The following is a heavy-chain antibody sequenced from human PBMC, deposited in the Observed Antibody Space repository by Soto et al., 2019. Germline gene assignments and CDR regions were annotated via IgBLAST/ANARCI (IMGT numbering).Heavy chain of an antibody. CDR3: AKRMSPNDYGDYFDY. CDR1: GFTFSSYG. V-gene: IGHV3-30*18. D-gene: IGHD4-17*01. Sequence: GGSLRLSCAASGFTFSSYGMHWVRQAPGKGLEWVAVISYDGSNKYYADSVKGRFTISRDNSKNTLYLQMNSLRAEDTAVYYCAKRMSPNDYGDYFDYWGQGTLVTVSS. J-gene: IGHJ4*02. CDR2: ISYDGSNK.